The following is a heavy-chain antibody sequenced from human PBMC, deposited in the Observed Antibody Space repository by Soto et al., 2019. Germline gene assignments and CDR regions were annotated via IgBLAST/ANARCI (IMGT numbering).Heavy chain of an antibody. CDR1: GGSFSGYY. J-gene: IGHJ3*02. Sequence: QVQLQQWGAGLLKPSETLSLTCAVYGGSFSGYYWSWIRQPPGKGLEWIGEINHSGSTNYNPSLKSRVTISVDTSKNQFSLKLSSVTAADTAVYYCAHVDHPEDAFDIWGQGTMVTVSS. CDR2: INHSGST. CDR3: AHVDHPEDAFDI. V-gene: IGHV4-34*01.